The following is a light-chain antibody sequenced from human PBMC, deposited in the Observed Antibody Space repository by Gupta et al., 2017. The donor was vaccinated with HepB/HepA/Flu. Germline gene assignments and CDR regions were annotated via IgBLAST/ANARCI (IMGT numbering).Light chain of an antibody. Sequence: DIQMTQYPSSLSASVGDRVTITCRASQGINRWLAWYQQKPEQPPKSLIYGADTLQGGVPSRFSGSGSGTDFTLTINNLQPEDFATYYCQQYNTYPLTFGGGTKVEIK. V-gene: IGKV1D-16*01. J-gene: IGKJ4*01. CDR3: QQYNTYPLT. CDR2: GAD. CDR1: QGINRW.